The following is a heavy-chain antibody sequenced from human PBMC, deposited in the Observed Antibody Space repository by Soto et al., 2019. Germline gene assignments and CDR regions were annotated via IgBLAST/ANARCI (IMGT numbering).Heavy chain of an antibody. D-gene: IGHD2-15*01. J-gene: IGHJ6*02. V-gene: IGHV3-21*01. CDR3: ARDSGGQGYCSGGSCYSGIFYYGMDV. Sequence: ESGGGLVKPGGSLRLSCAASGFTFSSYSMNWVRQAPGKGLEWVSSISSSSSYIYYADSVKGRFTISRDNAKNSLYLQMNSLRAEDTAVYYCARDSGGQGYCSGGSCYSGIFYYGMDVWGQGTTVTVSS. CDR2: ISSSSSYI. CDR1: GFTFSSYS.